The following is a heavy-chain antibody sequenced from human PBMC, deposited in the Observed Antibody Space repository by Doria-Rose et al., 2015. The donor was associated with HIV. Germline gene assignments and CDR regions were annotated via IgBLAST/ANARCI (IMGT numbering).Heavy chain of an antibody. J-gene: IGHJ4*02. Sequence: QVQPVQSGAEVKKPGASVKVSCKASGYTFTNYDINWVRQATGQGLEWMGWMNPNSGNTGYAQKFQGRVTMTKNTSITTANVELSRLTSEDTAVYYCARGLIYGSGSYLIDIWGQGTLVTGSS. CDR1: GYTFTNYD. CDR2: MNPNSGNT. V-gene: IGHV1-8*02. D-gene: IGHD3-10*01. CDR3: ARGLIYGSGSYLIDI.